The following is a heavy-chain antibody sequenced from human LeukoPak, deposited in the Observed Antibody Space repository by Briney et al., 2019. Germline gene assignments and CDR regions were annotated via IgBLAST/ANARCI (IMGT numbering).Heavy chain of an antibody. CDR3: ARVATVTTLDNWFDP. J-gene: IGHJ5*02. Sequence: PGGSLRLSCAASGFTFSSYSMNWVRQAPGKGLEWVSSISSSSSYIYYADSVKGRFTISRDNAKNSLYLQMNSLRAEDTAVYYCARVATVTTLDNWFDPWGQGTLVTVSS. D-gene: IGHD4-17*01. CDR1: GFTFSSYS. V-gene: IGHV3-21*01. CDR2: ISSSSSYI.